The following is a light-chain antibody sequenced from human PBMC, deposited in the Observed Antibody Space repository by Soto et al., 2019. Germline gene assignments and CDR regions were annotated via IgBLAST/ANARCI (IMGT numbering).Light chain of an antibody. J-gene: IGLJ3*02. CDR1: SSDVGRYNY. Sequence: QSALTQPASVSGSPGQSITISCTGTSSDVGRYNYVSWYQQHPGKAPKLMIYEVRNRPSGVSSRFSGSKSGNTASLTISGLQAEDEAEYYRNSYTSSTTWVFGGGTKLTVL. V-gene: IGLV2-14*01. CDR2: EVR. CDR3: NSYTSSTTWV.